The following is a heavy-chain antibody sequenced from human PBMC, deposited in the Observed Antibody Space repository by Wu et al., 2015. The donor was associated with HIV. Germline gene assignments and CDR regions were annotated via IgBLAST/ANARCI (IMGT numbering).Heavy chain of an antibody. Sequence: QVQLVQSEAEVKDPGASVRVSCKPSGYTFSRYPMNWVRQAPGQGLEWMGWMSISDGQIKSAQKFQGRVIMTADTSTGTAYLELRSLRSDDTAVYYCALNYYGEHIHYYGMDVWGQGP. V-gene: IGHV1-18*04. D-gene: IGHD3-10*01. CDR1: GYTFSRYP. J-gene: IGHJ6*02. CDR3: ALNYYGEHIHYYGMDV. CDR2: MSISDGQI.